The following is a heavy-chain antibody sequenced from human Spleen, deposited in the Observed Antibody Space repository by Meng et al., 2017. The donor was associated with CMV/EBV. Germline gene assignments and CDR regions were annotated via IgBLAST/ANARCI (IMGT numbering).Heavy chain of an antibody. CDR2: FYPGDSDT. D-gene: IGHD3-9*01. CDR1: GYSFTRYW. CDR3: AREALSGYDV. Sequence: GESLKISCKGFGYSFTRYWIGWVRQMPGKGLEWMGIFYPGDSDTRYSPSFEGQVTISADKSISTAYLQWGSLKASDTAMYYCAREALSGYDVWGQGALVTVSS. V-gene: IGHV5-51*01. J-gene: IGHJ4*02.